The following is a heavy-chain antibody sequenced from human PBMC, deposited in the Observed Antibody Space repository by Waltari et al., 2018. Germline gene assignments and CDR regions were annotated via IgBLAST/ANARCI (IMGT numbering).Heavy chain of an antibody. CDR1: GGSFRGYY. CDR2: ISGSGGST. D-gene: IGHD6-13*01. CDR3: AKVVGGPYSTSDAFDI. V-gene: IGHV3-23*01. J-gene: IGHJ3*02. Sequence: VQLQQWGAGLLKPSETLSLTCAVYGGSFRGYYWSWIRQPPGKGLEWVSAISGSGGSTYYADSVKGRFTISRDNSKNTLYLQMNSLRAEDTAVYYCAKVVGGPYSTSDAFDIWGQGTMVTVSS.